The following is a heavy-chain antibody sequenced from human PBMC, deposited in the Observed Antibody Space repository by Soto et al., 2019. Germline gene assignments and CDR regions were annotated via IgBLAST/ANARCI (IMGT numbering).Heavy chain of an antibody. J-gene: IGHJ4*02. D-gene: IGHD4-17*01. CDR3: AKDYDYGDSLPFDY. CDR2: IIGNGDTA. CDR1: GFSFRNYG. Sequence: EVQLLEAGGGLVQPGGSLRLSCAASGFSFRNYGMSWVRQAPGKGLEWLSAIIGNGDTAYYADSVRGRFTISRDNSKNTLYLPLTDLGAEDTAIYYCAKDYDYGDSLPFDYWGQGTLVTVSS. V-gene: IGHV3-23*01.